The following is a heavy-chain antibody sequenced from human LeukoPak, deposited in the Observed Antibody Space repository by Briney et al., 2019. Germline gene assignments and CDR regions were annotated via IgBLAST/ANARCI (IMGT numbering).Heavy chain of an antibody. V-gene: IGHV3-23*01. CDR3: AQQSYCSSTSCSGWDWYFDL. Sequence: QPGGSLRLSCAASGFTFSNYAMSWVRQAPGRGLEWVSAISGSGGRTYYAESVKGRFSISRDNSKNMLSLQMNSLRAEDTALYYCAQQSYCSSTSCSGWDWYFDLWGRGTLVTVSP. J-gene: IGHJ2*01. D-gene: IGHD2-2*01. CDR2: ISGSGGRT. CDR1: GFTFSNYA.